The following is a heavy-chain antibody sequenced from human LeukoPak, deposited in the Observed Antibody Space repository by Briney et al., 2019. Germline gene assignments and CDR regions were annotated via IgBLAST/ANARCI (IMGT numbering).Heavy chain of an antibody. CDR2: IIPILGLA. J-gene: IGHJ6*02. Sequence: GASVKVSCKASGGTFSSYAISWVRQAPGQGLEWMGRIIPILGLANYAQKFQGRVTITADKSTSTDYMELSSLRSEDTAVYYCARGEAAYYYYGMDVWGQGTTVTVSS. CDR3: ARGEAAYYYYGMDV. D-gene: IGHD6-13*01. CDR1: GGTFSSYA. V-gene: IGHV1-69*04.